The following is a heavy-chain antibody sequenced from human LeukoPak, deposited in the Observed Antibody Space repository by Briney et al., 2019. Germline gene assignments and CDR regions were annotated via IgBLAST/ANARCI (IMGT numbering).Heavy chain of an antibody. CDR2: ISYDGSNK. J-gene: IGHJ4*02. CDR1: AFTFSSYG. V-gene: IGHV3-30*03. CDR3: ARGDCSSTSCYLREPEPDY. D-gene: IGHD2-2*01. Sequence: GGSLRLSCAASAFTFSSYGMHWVRQAPGKGLEWVALISYDGSNKYYTDSVKGRFTISRDNSKNTLYLQMNSLRAEDTAVYYCARGDCSSTSCYLREPEPDYWGQGTLVTVSS.